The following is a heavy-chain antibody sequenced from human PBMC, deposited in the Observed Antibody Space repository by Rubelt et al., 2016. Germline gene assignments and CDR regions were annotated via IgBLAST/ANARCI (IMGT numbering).Heavy chain of an antibody. CDR3: ARGSSSSWYGY. Sequence: QVQLQQWGAGLLKPSETLSLTCAVYGGSFSGYYWSWIRQPPGKGLELIGEINHSGSTNYNPSLKGRVTISVDTSKNQVSLKLSAVTAADTAVYYCARGSSSSWYGYWGQGTLVTVSS. D-gene: IGHD6-13*01. V-gene: IGHV4-34*01. J-gene: IGHJ4*02. CDR2: INHSGST. CDR1: GGSFSGYY.